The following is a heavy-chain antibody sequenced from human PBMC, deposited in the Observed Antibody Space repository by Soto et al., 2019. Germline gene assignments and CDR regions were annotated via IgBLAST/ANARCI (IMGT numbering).Heavy chain of an antibody. J-gene: IGHJ4*02. CDR3: AREVAGYCSSTSCYGGLDY. Sequence: SETLSLTCTVSGGSISSYYWSWIRQPPWKGLEWIGYIYYSGSTNYNPSLKSRVTISVDTSKNQFSLKLSSVTAADTAVYYCAREVAGYCSSTSCYGGLDYWGPGTLVTVSS. CDR2: IYYSGST. V-gene: IGHV4-59*01. D-gene: IGHD2-2*01. CDR1: GGSISSYY.